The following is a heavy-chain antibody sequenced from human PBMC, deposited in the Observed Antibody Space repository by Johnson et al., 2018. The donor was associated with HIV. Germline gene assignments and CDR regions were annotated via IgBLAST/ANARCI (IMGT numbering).Heavy chain of an antibody. V-gene: IGHV3-74*03. Sequence: QLVESGGGLVQPGGSLRLSCVGSGFLFSSYWMHWVRQAPGKGLVWVSRINNDGGSTTYADSVKGRFTISRDNAQNTLYLQMNSLRADDTALYYCAKSPAKDHGGNSGAFAIWGQGTMVTVSS. D-gene: IGHD4-23*01. J-gene: IGHJ3*02. CDR2: INNDGGST. CDR3: AKSPAKDHGGNSGAFAI. CDR1: GFLFSSYW.